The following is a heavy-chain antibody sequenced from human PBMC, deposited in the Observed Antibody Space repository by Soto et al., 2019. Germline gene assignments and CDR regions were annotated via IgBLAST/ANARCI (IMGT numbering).Heavy chain of an antibody. Sequence: EVQLLESGGGLVQPGGSLGLSCAASGFTFTTYARTWVRQAPGKGLEWLSAINTAGTTYYADSVKGRFTISRDNAKNTLYLQMNGLRVEDTAVYYCAKDWYEDSWGQGTLVTVSS. V-gene: IGHV3-23*01. J-gene: IGHJ4*02. CDR2: INTAGTT. D-gene: IGHD6-13*01. CDR3: AKDWYEDS. CDR1: GFTFTTYA.